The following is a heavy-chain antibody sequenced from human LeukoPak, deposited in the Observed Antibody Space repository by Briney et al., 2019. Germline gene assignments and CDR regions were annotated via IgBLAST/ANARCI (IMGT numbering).Heavy chain of an antibody. J-gene: IGHJ4*02. CDR2: INPNSGGT. Sequence: ASVKVSCKTSGYTFTGYYMHWVRQAPGQGLEWMGWINPNSGGTNYAQKFQGRVTMTRDTSISTAYMELSRLRSDDTAVYYCARDTGSGWPHFDYWGRGTLVTVSS. V-gene: IGHV1-2*02. CDR1: GYTFTGYY. CDR3: ARDTGSGWPHFDY. D-gene: IGHD6-19*01.